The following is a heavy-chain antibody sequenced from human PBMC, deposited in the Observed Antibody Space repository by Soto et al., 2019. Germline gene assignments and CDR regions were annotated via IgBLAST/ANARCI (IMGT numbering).Heavy chain of an antibody. CDR3: ARGGRRSPGMDV. CDR1: GGSISSGGYY. Sequence: QVQLQESGPGVVKPSQTLSLTCTVSGGSISSGGYYWSWIRQHPGKGLEWIGYIYYSGSTYYNPPLKSRVTISVDTSKNQFSLKLSSVTAADTAVYYCARGGRRSPGMDVWGQGTTVTVSS. V-gene: IGHV4-31*03. J-gene: IGHJ6*02. CDR2: IYYSGST.